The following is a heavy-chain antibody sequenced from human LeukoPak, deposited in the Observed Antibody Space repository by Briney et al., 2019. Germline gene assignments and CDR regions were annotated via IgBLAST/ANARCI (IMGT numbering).Heavy chain of an antibody. Sequence: GGSLRLSCAASGFTFSSYEMNWVRQAPGKGLEWVSYISSSGSTIYYADSVKGRFTISRDNAKNSLYLQMNSLRAEDTAVYYCARGRGPYYYYYYYMDVWGKGTTVTVPS. CDR1: GFTFSSYE. J-gene: IGHJ6*03. V-gene: IGHV3-48*03. D-gene: IGHD5-24*01. CDR2: ISSSGSTI. CDR3: ARGRGPYYYYYYYMDV.